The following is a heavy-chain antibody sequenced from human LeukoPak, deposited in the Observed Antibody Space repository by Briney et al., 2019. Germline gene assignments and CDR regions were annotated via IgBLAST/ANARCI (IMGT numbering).Heavy chain of an antibody. D-gene: IGHD6-13*01. V-gene: IGHV6-1*01. CDR3: ARLGIAAAGIPYYYYGMDV. Sequence: SQTLSLTCAISGDSVSSNSAAWNWIRQSPSRGLEWLGRTYYRSKWYNDYAVSVKSRITINPDTSKNQFSLQLNSVTPEDTAVYYCARLGIAAAGIPYYYYGMDVWGQGTTVTVSS. J-gene: IGHJ6*02. CDR1: GDSVSSNSAA. CDR2: TYYRSKWYN.